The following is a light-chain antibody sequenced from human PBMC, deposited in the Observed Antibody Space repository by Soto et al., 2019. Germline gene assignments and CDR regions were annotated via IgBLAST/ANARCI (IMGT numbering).Light chain of an antibody. CDR3: QQYNSYFRT. V-gene: IGKV1-5*01. CDR2: DTS. Sequence: DIQMTQSPSTLSASVGDRVAITCRSSQRLSGWLAWYQQKPGKAPKLLIYDTSSLKSGVPSRFSGSGSGTEFSLSISIRRPDYFATYYCQQYNSYFRTFGQGTKVEIK. CDR1: QRLSGW. J-gene: IGKJ1*01.